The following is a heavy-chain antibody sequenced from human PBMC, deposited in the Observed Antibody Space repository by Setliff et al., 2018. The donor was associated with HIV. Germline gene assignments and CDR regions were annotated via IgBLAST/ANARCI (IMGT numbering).Heavy chain of an antibody. Sequence: PSETLSLTCAVSGFSINSGYYWGWIRQPPGKGLEWIGSIYQTGTTYYNPSLKSRVTISVYTSQNQFSLRLSSVTAADTAVYYCARGSGRFCSGGRCSAFDYWGQGTLVTVSS. CDR1: GFSINSGYY. J-gene: IGHJ4*02. CDR3: ARGSGRFCSGGRCSAFDY. V-gene: IGHV4-38-2*01. D-gene: IGHD2-15*01. CDR2: IYQTGTT.